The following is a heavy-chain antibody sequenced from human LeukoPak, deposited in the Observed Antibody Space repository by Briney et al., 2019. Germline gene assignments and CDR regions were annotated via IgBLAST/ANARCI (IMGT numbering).Heavy chain of an antibody. Sequence: SETLSLTCAVYGGSFSGYYSSWIRQPPGKGLEGIGEINHSGSTNYNPSLKSRVTISVDTSKNQFSLKLSSVTAADTAVYYCARGRGSGGSCYAYWGQGTLVTVSS. D-gene: IGHD2-15*01. V-gene: IGHV4-34*01. CDR1: GGSFSGYY. CDR2: INHSGST. J-gene: IGHJ4*02. CDR3: ARGRGSGGSCYAY.